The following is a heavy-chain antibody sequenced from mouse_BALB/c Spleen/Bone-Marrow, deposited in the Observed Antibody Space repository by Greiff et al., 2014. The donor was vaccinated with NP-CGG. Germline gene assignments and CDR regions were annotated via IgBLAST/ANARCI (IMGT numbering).Heavy chain of an antibody. Sequence: EVKVVESGGGLVKPGGSLKLSCAASGFTFSDYYMYWVRQTPEKRLEWVATISDGGSCTYYPDSVKGRFTISRDIAKNNLYLQMSSLKSEDTAMYYCARDRGVQGYAMDYWGQGTSVTVSS. CDR2: ISDGGSCT. CDR3: ARDRGVQGYAMDY. V-gene: IGHV5-4*02. D-gene: IGHD2-14*01. CDR1: GFTFSDYY. J-gene: IGHJ4*01.